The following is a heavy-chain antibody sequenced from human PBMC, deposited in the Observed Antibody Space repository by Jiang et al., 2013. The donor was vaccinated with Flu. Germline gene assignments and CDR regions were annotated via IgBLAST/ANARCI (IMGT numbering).Heavy chain of an antibody. CDR1: GYTFGSYG. CDR2: IDGGNGNS. V-gene: IGHV1-3*01. Sequence: GASVKVSCKASGYTFGSYGLHWVRQAPGQRLEWMGWIDGGNGNSKYSEKFQDRVTITRDTSASIAYMELSSLRSEDTAVYYCSRVPLYPRNRGNSGWYWGETTRAHFEFWGQGTLVTVSS. J-gene: IGHJ4*02. D-gene: IGHD6-19*01. CDR3: SRVPLYPRNRGNSGWYWGETTRAHFEF.